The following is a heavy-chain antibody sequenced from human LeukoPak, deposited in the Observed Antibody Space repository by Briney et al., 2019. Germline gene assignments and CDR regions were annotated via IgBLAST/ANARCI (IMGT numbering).Heavy chain of an antibody. CDR2: IYYSGST. Sequence: SETLSPTCTVSGGSISSGDYYWSWIRQPPGKGLEWIGYIYYSGSTYYNPSLKSRVTISVDTSKNQFSLKLSSVTAADTAVYYCARSSHYDILTGPLDYWGQGTLVTVSS. V-gene: IGHV4-30-4*01. J-gene: IGHJ4*02. D-gene: IGHD3-9*01. CDR1: GGSISSGDYY. CDR3: ARSSHYDILTGPLDY.